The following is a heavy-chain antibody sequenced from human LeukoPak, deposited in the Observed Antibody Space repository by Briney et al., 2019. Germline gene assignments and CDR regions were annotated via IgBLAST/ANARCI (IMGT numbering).Heavy chain of an antibody. CDR2: IGHDGDNK. CDR3: AKIHYYESSGYLEY. J-gene: IGHJ4*02. Sequence: PGGSLRLSCAASGFTFRSYGMHWVRPAPGKGLEWVAVIGHDGDNKYYADSVRGRFTISRDNSKSTLFLQMNSLRAEDTAVYYCAKIHYYESSGYLEYWGQGTLVTVSS. D-gene: IGHD3-22*01. CDR1: GFTFRSYG. V-gene: IGHV3-30*18.